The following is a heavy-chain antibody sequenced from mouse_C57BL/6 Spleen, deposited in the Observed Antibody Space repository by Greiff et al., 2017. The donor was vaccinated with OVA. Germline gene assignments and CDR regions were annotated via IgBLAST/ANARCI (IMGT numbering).Heavy chain of an antibody. Sequence: VQLVESGAELVKPGASVKMSCKASGYTFTSYWITWVKQRPGQGLEWIGDIYPGSGSTNYNEKFKSKATLTVDTSSSTAYMQLSSLTSEDSAVYYCARRGSLTSYYAMDYWGQGTSVTVSS. CDR1: GYTFTSYW. D-gene: IGHD2-13*01. CDR3: ARRGSLTSYYAMDY. V-gene: IGHV1-55*01. CDR2: IYPGSGST. J-gene: IGHJ4*01.